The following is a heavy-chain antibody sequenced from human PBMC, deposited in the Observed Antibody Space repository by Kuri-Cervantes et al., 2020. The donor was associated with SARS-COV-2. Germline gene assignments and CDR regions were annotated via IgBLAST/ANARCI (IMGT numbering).Heavy chain of an antibody. CDR3: ARQASIVGATTGFDY. CDR1: GYTFTSYW. Sequence: GGSLRLSCKGSGYTFTSYWIGWVRQMPGKGLEWMGIIYPGDSDTRYSPSFQGQVTISADKSISTAYLQWSSLKASDTAMYYCARQASIVGATTGFDYWGQGTLVTVSS. V-gene: IGHV5-51*01. J-gene: IGHJ4*02. D-gene: IGHD1-26*01. CDR2: IYPGDSDT.